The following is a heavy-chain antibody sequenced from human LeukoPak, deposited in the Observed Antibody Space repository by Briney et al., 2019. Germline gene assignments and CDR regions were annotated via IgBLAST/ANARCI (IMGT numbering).Heavy chain of an antibody. CDR2: IYTSGST. CDR3: ARTTEAHSWRTRYYDYYMDV. J-gene: IGHJ6*03. Sequence: SQTLSLTCTVSGGSISSGSYYWGWIRQPAGKGLEWIGRIYTSGSTNYNPSLKGRVTISVDTSKNQFSLKLSSVTAADTAVYYCARTTEAHSWRTRYYDYYMDVWGKGTTVTVSS. D-gene: IGHD6-13*01. CDR1: GGSISSGSYY. V-gene: IGHV4-61*02.